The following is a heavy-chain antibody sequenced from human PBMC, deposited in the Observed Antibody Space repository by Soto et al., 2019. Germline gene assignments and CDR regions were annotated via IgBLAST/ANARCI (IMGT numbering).Heavy chain of an antibody. V-gene: IGHV2-5*02. CDR2: IYWDDDK. CDR1: GFSLSTSGVG. Sequence: QITLKESGPTLVKPTQTLTLTCTFSGFSLSTSGVGVGWIRQPPGKALEWLALIYWDDDKRYSPSLKSRLTITKDTSKNQVVLTMTNMDPMDTATYYCERRRGFGENSNWGQGTLVTVSS. D-gene: IGHD3-10*01. J-gene: IGHJ4*02. CDR3: ERRRGFGENSN.